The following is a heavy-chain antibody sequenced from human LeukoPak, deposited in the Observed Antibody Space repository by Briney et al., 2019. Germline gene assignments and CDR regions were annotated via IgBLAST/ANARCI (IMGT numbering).Heavy chain of an antibody. V-gene: IGHV3-15*01. CDR3: TIFGELLYGYYYGMDV. CDR1: GFTFSNAW. D-gene: IGHD3-10*02. Sequence: GGSLRLSCAASGFTFSNAWMSWVRQAPGKGLEWVGRIKSKTDGGTTDYAAPVKGRFTISRDDSKNTLYLQMNSLKTEDTAVYYCTIFGELLYGYYYGMDVWGQGTTVTVSS. J-gene: IGHJ6*02. CDR2: IKSKTDGGTT.